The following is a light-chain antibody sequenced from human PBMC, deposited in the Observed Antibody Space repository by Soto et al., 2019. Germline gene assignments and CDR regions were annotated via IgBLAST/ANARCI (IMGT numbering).Light chain of an antibody. CDR2: EVD. CDR1: SSDVGGYNY. CDR3: SSYTSSSPYV. Sequence: QSALTQPASVSGSPGQSITISCTGTSSDVGGYNYVSWYQQHPGKAPKVLIYEVDNRPSGVSNRFSASKSGNTASLTISALQDEDEAAYYCSSYTSSSPYVFGSGTKLTVL. J-gene: IGLJ1*01. V-gene: IGLV2-14*01.